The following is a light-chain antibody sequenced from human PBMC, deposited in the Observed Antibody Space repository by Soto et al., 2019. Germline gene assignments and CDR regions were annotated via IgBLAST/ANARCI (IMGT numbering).Light chain of an antibody. CDR1: SSDVGGYNY. CDR2: EVN. Sequence: QSVLTQPPSASGSPGQSVTISCTGTSSDVGGYNYVSWYQQHPGKAPKLMIYEVNKRPSGVPDRFSGSKSGNTASLTVSGLRAEDEAEYCCSSYAVINNVLVGGGTTLTLL. J-gene: IGLJ2*01. CDR3: SSYAVINNVL. V-gene: IGLV2-8*01.